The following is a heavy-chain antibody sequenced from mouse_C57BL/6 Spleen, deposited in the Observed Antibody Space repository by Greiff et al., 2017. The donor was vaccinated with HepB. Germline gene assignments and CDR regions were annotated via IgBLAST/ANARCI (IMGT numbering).Heavy chain of an antibody. CDR1: GFSLSTFGMG. J-gene: IGHJ1*03. CDR3: ARIYSNYPYWYFDV. CDR2: IWWDDDK. V-gene: IGHV8-8*01. D-gene: IGHD2-5*01. Sequence: QVTLKESGPGLLQPSQTLSLTCSFSGFSLSTFGMGVGWIRQPSGKGLEWLAHIWWDDDKYYNPALKSRLTISKDTSKNQLFLKIANVDTADTPTYYCARIYSNYPYWYFDVWGTGTTVTVSS.